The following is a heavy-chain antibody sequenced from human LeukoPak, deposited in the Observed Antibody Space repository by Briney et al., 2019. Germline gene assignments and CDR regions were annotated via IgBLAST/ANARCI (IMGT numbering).Heavy chain of an antibody. CDR1: GGSFSGYY. CDR3: ARRIAVAGTGESIYYYYMDV. D-gene: IGHD6-19*01. Sequence: SETLSLTCAVYGGSFSGYYWSWIRQPPGKGLEWFGEINHSGSTNYNPSLKSRVTISVDTSKNQFSLKLSSVTAADTAVYYCARRIAVAGTGESIYYYYMDVWGKGTTVTISS. CDR2: INHSGST. V-gene: IGHV4-34*01. J-gene: IGHJ6*03.